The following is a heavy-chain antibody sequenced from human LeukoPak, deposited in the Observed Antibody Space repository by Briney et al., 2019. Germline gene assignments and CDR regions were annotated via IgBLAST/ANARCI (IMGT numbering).Heavy chain of an antibody. CDR2: IIPMFGTP. V-gene: IGHV1-69*13. J-gene: IGHJ2*01. D-gene: IGHD4-17*01. CDR3: ARGRTTMTPFDL. Sequence: SVKVSCKASGGTLSSHAISWVRQAPGQGLEWMGGIIPMFGTPNYAQKFQGRVTVTADASTSTAYMKLSGLRSEETAVYYCARGRTTMTPFDLWGRGTLVTVSS. CDR1: GGTLSSHA.